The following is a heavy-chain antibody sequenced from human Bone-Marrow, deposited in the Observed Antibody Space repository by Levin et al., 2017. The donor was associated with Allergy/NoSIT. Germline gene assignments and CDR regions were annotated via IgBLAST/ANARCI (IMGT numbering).Heavy chain of an antibody. V-gene: IGHV3-23*01. CDR3: AKDLVRGSDTHAFDI. D-gene: IGHD3-3*01. J-gene: IGHJ3*02. CDR2: ISGIGGGGT. CDR1: GFSFRSYT. Sequence: PGGSLRLSCAASGFSFRSYTMGWVRQAPGKGLEWVSSISGIGGGGTYYADSVKGRFTISRDYSKNTLYLQMNILRAEDTAVYYCAKDLVRGSDTHAFDIWGQGTMVIVSS.